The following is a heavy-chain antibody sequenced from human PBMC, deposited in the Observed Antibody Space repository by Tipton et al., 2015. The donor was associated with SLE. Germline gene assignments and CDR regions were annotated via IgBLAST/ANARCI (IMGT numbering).Heavy chain of an antibody. CDR3: ARHSYYKFDY. D-gene: IGHD1-26*01. J-gene: IGHJ4*02. V-gene: IGHV3-7*01. CDR1: GFTFSSYW. CDR2: INQDEREK. Sequence: SLRLSCAASGFTFSSYWMGWVRQAPGKGLEWVATINQDEREKYYVDSVKGRFTISRDYAKNSVILQMNSLRADDTAVYYCARHSYYKFDYWGQGTLVTVSS.